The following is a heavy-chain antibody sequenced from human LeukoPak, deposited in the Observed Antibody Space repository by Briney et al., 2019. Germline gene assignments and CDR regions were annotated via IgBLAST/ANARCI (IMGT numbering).Heavy chain of an antibody. CDR3: SRDRLGGLDH. J-gene: IGHJ4*02. D-gene: IGHD5-12*01. V-gene: IGHV3-21*01. Sequence: KPGGSLRLSCAASGFTFSSYSMNWVRQAPGKGLEWVSSISSSGSYIYYADSVKGRFTISRDNAKNSLYLQMNSLRAEDTAVYYCSRDRLGGLDHWGQGTLVTVS. CDR2: ISSSGSYI. CDR1: GFTFSSYS.